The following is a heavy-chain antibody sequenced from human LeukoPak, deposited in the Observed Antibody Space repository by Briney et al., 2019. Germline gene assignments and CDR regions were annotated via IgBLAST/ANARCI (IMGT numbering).Heavy chain of an antibody. CDR2: FYYSGRT. CDR3: ARTGFSYGSAGS. V-gene: IGHV4-30-4*01. Sequence: SSQTLSLTCTVSNGSLNSGDSYWSWVRHPPGKGLEWIGCFYYSGRTYYNPSLRSRVAISGDTAKNQFSLKVNSVTAADTAVYFCARTGFSYGSAGSWGQGTLVTVSA. D-gene: IGHD5-18*01. CDR1: NGSLNSGDSY. J-gene: IGHJ5*02.